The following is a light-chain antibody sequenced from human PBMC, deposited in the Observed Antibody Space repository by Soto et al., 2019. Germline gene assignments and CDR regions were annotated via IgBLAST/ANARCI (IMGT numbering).Light chain of an antibody. Sequence: ETVVTQSPATLSVSPGERATLSCRASQSVTTNLAWYQQKSGQAPRLLIYGASTRATGVPARFSGSGSGTEFTLTISSMQSADFAVYYCQQYNDWPPYTFGQGTTLEIK. CDR2: GAS. CDR3: QQYNDWPPYT. CDR1: QSVTTN. V-gene: IGKV3-15*01. J-gene: IGKJ2*01.